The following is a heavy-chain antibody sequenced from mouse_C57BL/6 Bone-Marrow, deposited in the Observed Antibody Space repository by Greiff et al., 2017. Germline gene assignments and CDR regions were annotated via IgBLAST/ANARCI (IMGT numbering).Heavy chain of an antibody. J-gene: IGHJ3*01. CDR2: IDPENGDT. CDR1: GFNIKDDY. Sequence: VQLQQSGAELVRPGASVKLSCTASGFNIKDDYMHWVKQRPEQGLEWIGWIDPENGDTEYASKFQGKATITADTSSNTAYLQLSSLTSEDTAVYYCTTRYSNYVGFAYWGQGTLVTVSA. D-gene: IGHD2-5*01. CDR3: TTRYSNYVGFAY. V-gene: IGHV14-4*01.